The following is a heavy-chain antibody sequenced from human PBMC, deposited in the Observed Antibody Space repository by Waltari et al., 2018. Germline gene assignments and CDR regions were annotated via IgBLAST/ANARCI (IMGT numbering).Heavy chain of an antibody. CDR2: IYYSGST. D-gene: IGHD6-13*01. J-gene: IGHJ5*02. CDR3: ARDRAAGGGNWFDP. CDR1: GGSISSYY. Sequence: QVQLQESGPGLVKPSETLSLTCTVSGGSISSYYWSWIRQPPGKGLEWIGYIYYSGSTNDNPSLKSRVTISVDTSKNQFSLKLGFVTAADTAVYYCARDRAAGGGNWFDPWGQGTLVTVSS. V-gene: IGHV4-59*01.